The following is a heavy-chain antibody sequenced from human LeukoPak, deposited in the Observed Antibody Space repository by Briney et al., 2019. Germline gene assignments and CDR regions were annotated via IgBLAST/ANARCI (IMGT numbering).Heavy chain of an antibody. CDR2: ISSSGSTI. CDR1: GLTFSSYE. D-gene: IGHD3-22*01. V-gene: IGHV3-48*03. CDR3: ARWGYYDSSGSLDY. Sequence: PGGSLRLSCAASGLTFSSYEMNWVRQAPGKGRESVSYISSSGSTIYYADSVKGRFTISRDNAKNSLYLQMNSLRAEDTAVYYCARWGYYDSSGSLDYWGQGTLVTVSS. J-gene: IGHJ4*02.